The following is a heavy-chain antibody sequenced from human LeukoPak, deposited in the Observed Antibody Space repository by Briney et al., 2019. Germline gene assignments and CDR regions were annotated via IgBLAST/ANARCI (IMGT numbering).Heavy chain of an antibody. J-gene: IGHJ6*02. Sequence: ASVKVSCKASGYTVTGYYMHWVRQAPGQGLEWMGWINPNSGGTNYAQKFQGRVTMTRDTSISTAYMELSRLRSDDTAVYYCARDGYYYDSSGYLSVYYYYGMDVWGQGTTVTVSS. CDR1: GYTVTGYY. CDR2: INPNSGGT. CDR3: ARDGYYYDSSGYLSVYYYYGMDV. V-gene: IGHV1-2*02. D-gene: IGHD3-22*01.